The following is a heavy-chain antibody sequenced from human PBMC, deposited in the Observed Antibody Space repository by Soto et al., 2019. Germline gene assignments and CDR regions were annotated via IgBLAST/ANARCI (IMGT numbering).Heavy chain of an antibody. CDR1: GFTFSNAW. CDR2: IKSKTDGGTT. Sequence: GGSLRLSCAASGFTFSNAWMSWVRQAPGKGLEWVGRIKSKTDGGTTDYAAPVKGRFTISRDDSKNTLYLQMNSLETEDTAVYYCTTYYCNGGTCYSYHYWGRGTLVTVSS. CDR3: TTYYCNGGTCYSYHY. J-gene: IGHJ4*02. V-gene: IGHV3-15*01. D-gene: IGHD2-15*01.